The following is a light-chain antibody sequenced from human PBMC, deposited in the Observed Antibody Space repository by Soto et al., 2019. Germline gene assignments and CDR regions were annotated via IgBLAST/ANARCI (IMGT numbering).Light chain of an antibody. CDR3: QSYDSSLSAV. J-gene: IGLJ2*01. V-gene: IGLV1-40*01. CDR1: SSNIGAGYD. Sequence: QAVVTQPHSVSGAPGQRVTISCTGSSSNIGAGYDVHWYQQLPGTAPKLLIYGNSNRPSGVPDRFSGSKSGTSAALAITGLQAEDEADSYCQSYDSSLSAVFGGGTKLTVL. CDR2: GNS.